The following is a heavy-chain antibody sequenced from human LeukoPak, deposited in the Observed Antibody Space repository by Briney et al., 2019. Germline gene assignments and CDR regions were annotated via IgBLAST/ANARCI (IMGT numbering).Heavy chain of an antibody. V-gene: IGHV3-23*01. CDR1: GFTFSNYA. J-gene: IGHJ6*03. CDR3: AKSLRMADYCYYYYMDV. D-gene: IGHD5-24*01. Sequence: GGSLRLSCAASGFTFSNYAMNWVRQAPGKGLEWVSLISGSGGSTSYADSVKGRFTISRGNSKNTLYLQMNSLRAEDTAVYYCAKSLRMADYCYYYYMDVWGKGTTVTVSS. CDR2: ISGSGGST.